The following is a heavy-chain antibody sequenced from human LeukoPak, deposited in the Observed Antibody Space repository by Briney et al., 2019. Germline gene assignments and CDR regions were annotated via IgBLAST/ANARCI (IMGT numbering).Heavy chain of an antibody. CDR3: ARGTNIPPKYYYMDV. J-gene: IGHJ6*03. D-gene: IGHD2-8*01. Sequence: ASVKVSCKASGGTFSSYAISWVRQAPGQGLEWMGGIIPIFGTANYAQKFQGRVTITADESTSTAYMELSSLRSEDTAVYYCARGTNIPPKYYYMDVWGKGTTVTVSS. CDR2: IIPIFGTA. V-gene: IGHV1-69*13. CDR1: GGTFSSYA.